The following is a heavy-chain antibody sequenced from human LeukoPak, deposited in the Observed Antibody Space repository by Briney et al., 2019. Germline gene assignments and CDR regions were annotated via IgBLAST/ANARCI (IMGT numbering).Heavy chain of an antibody. CDR1: GFTFSSYS. D-gene: IGHD1-26*01. V-gene: IGHV3-21*01. CDR3: ARDRLVGATTVSF. CDR2: IGSSSSYI. J-gene: IGHJ4*02. Sequence: PGGSLRLSCAASGFTFSSYSMNWVRQAPGEGLEWVSSIGSSSSYIYYADSVKGRFTISRDNAKNSLYLQMNSLRAEDTAVYYCARDRLVGATTVSFWGQGTLVTVSS.